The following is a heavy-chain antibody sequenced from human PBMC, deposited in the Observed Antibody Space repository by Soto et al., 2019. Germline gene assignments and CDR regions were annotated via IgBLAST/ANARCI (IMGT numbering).Heavy chain of an antibody. Sequence: QVQLVQSGAEVKKPGSSVKVSCKASGGTFSSYAISWVRQAPGQGLEWMGGIIPIFGTANYAQKFQGRVTITADESTSTAYMELSSLRSEDTAVYYCARIITAAADYYYYYGMDVWGQGSTVTVS. V-gene: IGHV1-69*01. J-gene: IGHJ6*02. D-gene: IGHD6-13*01. CDR1: GGTFSSYA. CDR3: ARIITAAADYYYYYGMDV. CDR2: IIPIFGTA.